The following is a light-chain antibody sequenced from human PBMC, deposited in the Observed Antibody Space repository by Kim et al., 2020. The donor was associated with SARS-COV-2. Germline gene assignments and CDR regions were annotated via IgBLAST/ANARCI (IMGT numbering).Light chain of an antibody. CDR1: QSVNRIY. CDR3: QQYSKSLGT. J-gene: IGKJ2*02. CDR2: GTS. Sequence: SPGEGATLSCRASQSVNRIYLAWYQQRLGQAPRLLISGTSNRATGIPDTFSGSGSGTDFTLTISRLEPEDFAVYYCQQYSKSLGTFGQGTKLEI. V-gene: IGKV3-20*01.